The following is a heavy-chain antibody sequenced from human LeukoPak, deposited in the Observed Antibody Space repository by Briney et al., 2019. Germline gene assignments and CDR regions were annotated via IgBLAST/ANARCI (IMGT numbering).Heavy chain of an antibody. J-gene: IGHJ1*01. CDR2: IYTSGST. V-gene: IGHV4-4*08. Sequence: SETLSLTFTVSGGSISSYYWSWLRQPPGKGLEWIGYIYTSGSTNYNPSLKSRLTISVDTSKNQFSLKLNSVAAADTAVYYCARLTPRDSSGYYSGYFQHWGQGTLVTVSS. D-gene: IGHD3-22*01. CDR3: ARLTPRDSSGYYSGYFQH. CDR1: GGSISSYY.